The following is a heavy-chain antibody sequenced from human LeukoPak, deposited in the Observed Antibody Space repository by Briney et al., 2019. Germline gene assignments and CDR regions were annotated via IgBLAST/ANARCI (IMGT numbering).Heavy chain of an antibody. CDR2: VYTDGGTI. CDR1: GNIFTNYH. J-gene: IGHJ4*02. CDR3: APEAPGSYRFDN. Sequence: ASVKVSCKASGNIFTNYHLHWVRLAPGRGLEWMGAVYTDGGTITNTRSFQDRVTMTRAVSTRTVYMELSSLNSEDTAVYYCAPEAPGSYRFDNWGQEILVTVSS. V-gene: IGHV1-46*01. D-gene: IGHD3-10*01.